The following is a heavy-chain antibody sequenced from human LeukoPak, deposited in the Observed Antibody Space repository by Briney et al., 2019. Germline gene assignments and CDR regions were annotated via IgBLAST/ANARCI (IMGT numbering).Heavy chain of an antibody. D-gene: IGHD2-15*01. CDR1: GFTFIRYA. CDR2: ISGSGGST. Sequence: GGSLRLFCAASGFTFIRYAMSWVRQAPGAGLDLVSAISGSGGSTYYADSVKGRFTISRDNSKNTLYLQMNSLRAEDTAVYYCAPSGGTAPWYYYFDYWGQGTLVTVSS. CDR3: APSGGTAPWYYYFDY. V-gene: IGHV3-23*01. J-gene: IGHJ4*02.